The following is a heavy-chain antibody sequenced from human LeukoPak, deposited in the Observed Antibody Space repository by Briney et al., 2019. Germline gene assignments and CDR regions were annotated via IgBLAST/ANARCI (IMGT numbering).Heavy chain of an antibody. V-gene: IGHV3-21*04. CDR2: ISGRSGYI. CDR1: GFIFSDYS. D-gene: IGHD2-2*01. Sequence: GGSLRLSCATSGFIFSDYSMAWVRQAPGRGLEWVAVISGRSGYIAYADSVKGRFTISRDNSENTLYLQMNSLRAEDTAVYYCAKEPREYCSSTSCPNWFDSWGQGTLVTVSS. CDR3: AKEPREYCSSTSCPNWFDS. J-gene: IGHJ5*01.